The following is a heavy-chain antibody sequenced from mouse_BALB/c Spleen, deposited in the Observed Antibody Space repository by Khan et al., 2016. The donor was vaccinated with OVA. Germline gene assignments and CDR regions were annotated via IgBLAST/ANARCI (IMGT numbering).Heavy chain of an antibody. V-gene: IGHV3-2*02. J-gene: IGHJ4*01. CDR1: GYSITSDYA. D-gene: IGHD1-1*01. CDR3: ARKNYYGYAMDY. Sequence: EVQLQESGPGLVKPSQSLSLTCNVTGYSITSDYAWDWIRQFPGNKLEWMGYISYGGSTSYNPSLKSRISITRDTSKNQFFLQLNSVTTEDTATYYCARKNYYGYAMDYWGQGTSVTVSS. CDR2: ISYGGST.